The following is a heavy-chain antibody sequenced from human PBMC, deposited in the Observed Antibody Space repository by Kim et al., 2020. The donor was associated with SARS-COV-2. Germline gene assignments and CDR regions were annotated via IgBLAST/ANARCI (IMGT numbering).Heavy chain of an antibody. CDR3: ARDSRPRTTGTTRHDAFDI. D-gene: IGHD1-1*01. CDR1: GFTFSSYE. V-gene: IGHV3-48*03. Sequence: GGSLRLSCAASGFTFSSYEMNWVRQAPGEGLEWVSYISSSGNTIYYADSVRGRFTISRDNAKNSLYLQMNSLRAEDTAVYYCARDSRPRTTGTTRHDAFDIWGQETMVAVSS. CDR2: ISSSGNTI. J-gene: IGHJ3*02.